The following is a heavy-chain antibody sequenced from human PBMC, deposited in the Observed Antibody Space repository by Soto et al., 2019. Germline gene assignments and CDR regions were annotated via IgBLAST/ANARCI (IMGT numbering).Heavy chain of an antibody. V-gene: IGHV1-46*01. Sequence: QVQLVQSGAEVKKPGASVKVSCKASGYTFTSYYMHWVRQAPGQGLEWMGIINPSGGSTSYAQKCQGRVTRTRDTSTSTVYMELSSLRSEDTAVYYCARDSGGKDSSSWYPAFYYYYYGMDVWGQGTTVTVSS. D-gene: IGHD6-13*01. CDR1: GYTFTSYY. CDR3: ARDSGGKDSSSWYPAFYYYYYGMDV. CDR2: INPSGGST. J-gene: IGHJ6*02.